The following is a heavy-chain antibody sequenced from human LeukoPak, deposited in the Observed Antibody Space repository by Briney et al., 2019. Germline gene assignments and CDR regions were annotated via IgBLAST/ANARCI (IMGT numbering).Heavy chain of an antibody. V-gene: IGHV4-59*08. D-gene: IGHD2-2*01. J-gene: IGHJ6*03. CDR1: GGSVTTYY. CDR3: ASAQDIVVVPAAGGGYYYYYMDV. Sequence: SETLSLTCTVSGGSVTTYYWSWIRQPPGKGLEWVGYISYSGSTNYNPSLKSRVTISVDTSKNQFSLKLSSVTAADTAVYYCASAQDIVVVPAAGGGYYYYYMDVWGKGTTVTISS. CDR2: ISYSGST.